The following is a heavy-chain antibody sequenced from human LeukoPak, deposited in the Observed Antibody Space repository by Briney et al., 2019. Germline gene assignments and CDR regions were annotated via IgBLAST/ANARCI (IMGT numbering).Heavy chain of an antibody. Sequence: GGSLRLSCSASGFTFSNYGMYWVRQAPGKGLEWVAVIWYDGHNQYYSDSVKGRFTISRDNSKNTLSLQMNSLRGEDTAVYYCARDRVGRIVGLRGFDYWGQGTLVTVSS. CDR1: GFTFSNYG. D-gene: IGHD1-26*01. CDR3: ARDRVGRIVGLRGFDY. V-gene: IGHV3-33*01. J-gene: IGHJ4*02. CDR2: IWYDGHNQ.